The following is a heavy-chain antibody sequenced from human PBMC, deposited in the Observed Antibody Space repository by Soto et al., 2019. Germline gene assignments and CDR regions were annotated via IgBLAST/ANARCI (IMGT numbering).Heavy chain of an antibody. D-gene: IGHD1-26*01. CDR1: GFTFSSYW. J-gene: IGHJ5*02. Sequence: EVQLEESGGDLVQPGGSLRLSCAASGFTFSSYWIHWVRQAPGKGLVWVSRINTDGGTTTYAESVKGRFTISRDNARNTLYLQMYRLRPEDTALYYCVRVGSGTYSWRDPWGQGTLDSVSS. CDR2: INTDGGTT. V-gene: IGHV3-74*01. CDR3: VRVGSGTYSWRDP.